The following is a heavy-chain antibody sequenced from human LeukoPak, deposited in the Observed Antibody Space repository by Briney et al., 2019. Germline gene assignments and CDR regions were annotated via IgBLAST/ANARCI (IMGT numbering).Heavy chain of an antibody. Sequence: GGSLRLSCAASEFTFSSYTINWVRQAPGKGLEWVSSISSTSTYISYADSVKGRFTISRDNAKNSLYLQMNSLRAEDTAVYYCARTDETAPAEDFQHWGQGTLVTVSS. J-gene: IGHJ1*01. D-gene: IGHD2-21*02. CDR3: ARTDETAPAEDFQH. CDR1: EFTFSSYT. V-gene: IGHV3-21*04. CDR2: ISSTSTYI.